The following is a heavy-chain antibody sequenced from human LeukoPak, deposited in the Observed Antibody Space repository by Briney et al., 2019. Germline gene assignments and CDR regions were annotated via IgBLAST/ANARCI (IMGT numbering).Heavy chain of an antibody. CDR1: GGSISSSSYH. J-gene: IGHJ4*02. Sequence: TSETLSLTCSVSGGSISSSSYHWGWIRQPPGKGLEWIGTIYYSGRTYYNPPLKSRVTMSVDTSKNQFSLRLSSVTAADTAVYYCARHRSLSIAAAFDYWGQGTLVTVSS. V-gene: IGHV4-39*01. CDR2: IYYSGRT. CDR3: ARHRSLSIAAAFDY. D-gene: IGHD6-25*01.